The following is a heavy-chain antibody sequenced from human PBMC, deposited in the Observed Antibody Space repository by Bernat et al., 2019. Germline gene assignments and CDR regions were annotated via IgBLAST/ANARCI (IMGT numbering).Heavy chain of an antibody. CDR1: GGTFSSYA. D-gene: IGHD4-23*01. J-gene: IGHJ2*01. CDR3: ARSKTGVTGNLSWYFDL. Sequence: QVQLVQSGAEVKKPGSSVKVSCKASGGTFSSYAISWVRQAPGQGLEWMGGIIPIFGTANYAQKFQGRVTITADKSTSTAYMELSSRRSEDTAMYYCARSKTGVTGNLSWYFDLWGRGTLVTVSS. V-gene: IGHV1-69*06. CDR2: IIPIFGTA.